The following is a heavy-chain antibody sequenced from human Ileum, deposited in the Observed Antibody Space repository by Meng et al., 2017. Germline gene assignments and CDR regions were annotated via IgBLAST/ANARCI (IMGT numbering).Heavy chain of an antibody. CDR2: IYPHNGST. Sequence: QPVHSAAVRTKPWASLTVSCKTAGYTFTCNNIHCVPQAPGQGLEWMGQIYPHNGSTNSPQTFQSRVTMTGDTSIATAHMELNRLTSDVTAVYYCARGVSDNWGQGTLVTVSS. CDR3: ARGVSDN. J-gene: IGHJ4*02. D-gene: IGHD5/OR15-5a*01. V-gene: IGHV1-2*06. CDR1: GYTFTCNN.